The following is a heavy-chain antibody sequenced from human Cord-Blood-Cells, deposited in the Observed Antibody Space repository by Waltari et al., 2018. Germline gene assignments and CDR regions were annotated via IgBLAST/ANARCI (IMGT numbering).Heavy chain of an antibody. D-gene: IGHD6-13*01. J-gene: IGHJ1*01. V-gene: IGHV1-24*01. CDR3: ATAGYSSSWYEEYFQH. Sequence: QVQLVQSGAEVKKPGASVKVSCKVSGYTLTELSMHWVRQAPGKGLEWMGGFDPEDGETIYAQKFQGRVTMTEDTSTDTAYMELSSLRSDDTAVYYCATAGYSSSWYEEYFQHWGQGTLVTVSS. CDR1: GYTLTELS. CDR2: FDPEDGET.